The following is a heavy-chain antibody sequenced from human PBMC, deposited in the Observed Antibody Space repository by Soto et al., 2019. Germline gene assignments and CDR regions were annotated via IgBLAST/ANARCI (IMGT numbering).Heavy chain of an antibody. CDR3: VVVGRTS. V-gene: IGHV3-72*01. CDR2: SKNKANSYIM. J-gene: IGHJ3*01. CDR1: GLNFIGYY. Sequence: EVQVVESGGGLVQPGGSLRLSCAVSGLNFIGYYFDWVRQSPGKGLEWVGRSKNKANSYIMEYAASVKGRFTISRDDSKNSVFLQMSSPKTEDTAVYYCVVVGRTSWGHGTTVTVPS. D-gene: IGHD2-15*01.